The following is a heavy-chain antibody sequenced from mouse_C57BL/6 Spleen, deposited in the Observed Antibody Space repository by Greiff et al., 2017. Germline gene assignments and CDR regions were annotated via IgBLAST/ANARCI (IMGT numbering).Heavy chain of an antibody. J-gene: IGHJ3*01. CDR1: GYTFTDYC. D-gene: IGHD2-14*01. Sequence: EVQVVESGPELVKPGASVKISCKASGYTFTDYCMNWVKQSHGKSLEWIGDINPNNGGTSYNQKFKGKATLTVDKSSSTAYMELRSLTSEDSAVYYCARWVGEYDWFAYWGQGTLVTVSA. CDR2: INPNNGGT. V-gene: IGHV1-26*01. CDR3: ARWVGEYDWFAY.